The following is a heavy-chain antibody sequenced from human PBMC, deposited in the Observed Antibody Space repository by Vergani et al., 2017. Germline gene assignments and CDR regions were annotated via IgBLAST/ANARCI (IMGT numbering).Heavy chain of an antibody. CDR2: IYSGGST. D-gene: IGHD2-15*01. CDR1: GFTVSSNY. CDR3: AKGDIVVVVAALDY. J-gene: IGHJ4*02. Sequence: EVQLVESGGGLVQPGGSLRLSCAASGFTVSSNYMSWVRQAPGKGLEWVSVIYSGGSTYYADSVKGRFTISRDNSKNTLYLQMNSLRAEDTAAYYCAKGDIVVVVAALDYWGQGTLVTVSS. V-gene: IGHV3-53*01.